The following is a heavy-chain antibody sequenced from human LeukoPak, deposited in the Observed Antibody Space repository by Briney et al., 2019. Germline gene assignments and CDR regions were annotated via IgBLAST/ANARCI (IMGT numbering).Heavy chain of an antibody. CDR2: IHSDGIT. V-gene: IGHV3-53*01. CDR3: ASTSIIRGYDHDQYY. J-gene: IGHJ4*02. Sequence: GGSLRLSCAASGFTVSSNYMSWVRQAPGKGLEWVSVIHSDGITYYADSVRGRFTISRDNSINTLYLQMSNLRAEDTALYYCASTSIIRGYDHDQYYWGQGTLVTVSS. CDR1: GFTVSSNY. D-gene: IGHD5-12*01.